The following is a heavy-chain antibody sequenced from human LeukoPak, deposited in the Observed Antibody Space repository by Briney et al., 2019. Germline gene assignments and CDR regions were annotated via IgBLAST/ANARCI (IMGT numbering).Heavy chain of an antibody. V-gene: IGHV4-4*02. D-gene: IGHD1-26*01. J-gene: IGHJ3*02. CDR2: IYHSGST. Sequence: SGTLSLTYAVSGGSISSSNWWSWVRQPPGKGLEWIGEIYHSGSTNYNPSLKSRVTISVDTSKNQFSLKLSSVTAADTAVYYCATYLVEMGASAVDAFNIWGQGTMVTVSS. CDR1: GGSISSSNW. CDR3: ATYLVEMGASAVDAFNI.